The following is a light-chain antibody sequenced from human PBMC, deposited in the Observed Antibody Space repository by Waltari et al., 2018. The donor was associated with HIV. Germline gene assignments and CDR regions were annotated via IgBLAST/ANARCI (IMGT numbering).Light chain of an antibody. CDR1: NIGSKS. Sequence: SYVLTQPPSVSVAPGQTARITCGGHNIGSKSVHWYHQKSGQAPGLVVYDDIDRPSGIPERFSGSNSGNTATLTISRAEAGDDADYYCQVWDSSSNHVVFGGGTKLTVL. V-gene: IGLV3-21*02. CDR3: QVWDSSSNHVV. J-gene: IGLJ2*01. CDR2: DDI.